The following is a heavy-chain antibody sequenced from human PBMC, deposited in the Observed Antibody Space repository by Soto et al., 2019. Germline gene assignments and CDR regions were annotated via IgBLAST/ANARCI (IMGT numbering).Heavy chain of an antibody. Sequence: GESLKISCKGSGYSFTSYWIGWVRQMPGKGLEWMGIIYPGDSDTRYSPSFQGQVTISADKSISTAYLQWSSLKASDTAMYYCARRVNRYCSGGSCYFDYYYGMDVWGQGTTVTVSS. CDR1: GYSFTSYW. CDR3: ARRVNRYCSGGSCYFDYYYGMDV. CDR2: IYPGDSDT. J-gene: IGHJ6*02. D-gene: IGHD2-15*01. V-gene: IGHV5-51*01.